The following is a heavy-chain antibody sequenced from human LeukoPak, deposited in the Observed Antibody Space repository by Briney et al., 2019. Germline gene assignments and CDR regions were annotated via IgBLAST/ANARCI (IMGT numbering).Heavy chain of an antibody. CDR2: ISSFSSTI. CDR1: GFTFSNSW. V-gene: IGHV3-48*02. CDR3: ARGSYGAVDY. Sequence: PGGSLRLSCTASGFTFSNSWMYWVRQAPGKGLEWVSYISSFSSTIYYADSVKGRFTISRDNAKNSLYLQMNSLRDEDTAVYYCARGSYGAVDYWGQGTLVTISS. D-gene: IGHD4/OR15-4a*01. J-gene: IGHJ4*02.